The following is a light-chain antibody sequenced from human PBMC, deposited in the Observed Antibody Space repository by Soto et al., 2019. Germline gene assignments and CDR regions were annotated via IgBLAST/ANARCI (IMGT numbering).Light chain of an antibody. CDR1: SSDVGSYNL. V-gene: IGLV2-23*02. CDR2: EVS. J-gene: IGLJ1*01. CDR3: CSSAGSSTSLYV. Sequence: QSALTQPASVSGSPGQSITISCTGTSSDVGSYNLVSWYQQHPGKAPKLMIYEVSKRPSGVSNRFSGSKSGNTASLTISGLQAEDEADYYCCSSAGSSTSLYVFGTGTKVTVL.